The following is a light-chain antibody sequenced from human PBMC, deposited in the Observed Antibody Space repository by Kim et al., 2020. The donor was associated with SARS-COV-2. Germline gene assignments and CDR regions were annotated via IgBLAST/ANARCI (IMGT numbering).Light chain of an antibody. CDR2: QDN. Sequence: PGQTASITCSGYKLGDKYVSWYQQKPGKSPVVVFYQDNQRPSGIPERFSGSNSGNTATLTISGTQAMDEADYYCQAWDSSTHNYVFGAGTKVTVL. V-gene: IGLV3-1*01. CDR1: KLGDKY. J-gene: IGLJ1*01. CDR3: QAWDSSTHNYV.